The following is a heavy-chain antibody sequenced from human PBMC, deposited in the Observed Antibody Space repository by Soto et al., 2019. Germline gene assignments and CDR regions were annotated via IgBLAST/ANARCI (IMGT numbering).Heavy chain of an antibody. CDR3: AKSEVLEX. Sequence: GEALKISWKGSGYNFSSHWIAWVRQKPGKGLELMVSVYPGDAETRYSQSFQGQVTMSADKSIDTAYLQWSSLKDSDTDIYYCAKSEVLEXWGQGTIVTVS. J-gene: IGHJ3*01. V-gene: IGHV5-51*01. CDR1: GYNFSSHW. CDR2: VYPGDAET.